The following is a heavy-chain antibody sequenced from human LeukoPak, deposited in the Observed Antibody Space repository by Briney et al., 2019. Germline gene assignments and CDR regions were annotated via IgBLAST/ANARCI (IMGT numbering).Heavy chain of an antibody. CDR2: IFIGGTT. Sequence: GGPLRLSCAASGFTVSSHYMSWVRQAPGKGLEWVSTIFIGGTTHYADSAKGRFTISRDSSKNTVYLQMNSLRAEDTAVYYCAGSLYGSGRGDYWGQGTLVPVSS. CDR1: GFTVSSHY. J-gene: IGHJ4*02. D-gene: IGHD3-10*01. V-gene: IGHV3-53*01. CDR3: AGSLYGSGRGDY.